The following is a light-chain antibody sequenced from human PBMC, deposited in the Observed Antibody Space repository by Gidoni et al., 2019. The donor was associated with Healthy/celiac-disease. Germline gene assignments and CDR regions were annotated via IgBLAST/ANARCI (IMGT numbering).Light chain of an antibody. J-gene: IGKJ1*01. CDR3: QQYGSSPET. CDR1: QSVSSSY. CDR2: GAS. V-gene: IGKV3-20*01. Sequence: ETVLTQSPGTLSLSPGERATLSCRASQSVSSSYLAWYQQKPGQAPRLLIYGASSRATGIPYRFSGSGSGTDFTLTISRLEPEDFAVYYCQQYGSSPETFGQGTKVEIK.